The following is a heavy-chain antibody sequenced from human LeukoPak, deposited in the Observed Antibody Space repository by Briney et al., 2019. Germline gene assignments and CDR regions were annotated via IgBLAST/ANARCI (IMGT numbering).Heavy chain of an antibody. CDR3: ARGEAAAQQYNWFDP. V-gene: IGHV1-2*06. D-gene: IGHD6-13*01. J-gene: IGHJ5*02. CDR1: GYTFTGYY. CDR2: INPNSGGT. Sequence: ASVKVSCKASGYTFTGYYMHWVRQAPGRGLEWMGRINPNSGGTNYAQKFQGRVTMTRDTSISTAYMELTRLRSDDTAVYYCARGEAAAQQYNWFDPWGQGTLVTVSS.